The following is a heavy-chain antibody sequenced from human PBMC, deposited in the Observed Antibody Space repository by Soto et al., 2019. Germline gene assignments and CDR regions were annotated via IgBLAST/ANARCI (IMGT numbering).Heavy chain of an antibody. J-gene: IGHJ6*02. CDR3: ARSIAASARQQDYYYYGMDV. CDR1: GFSLSNARMG. CDR2: IFSNDEK. Sequence: VNPTETLTLTCTVSGFSLSNARMGVSWIRQPPGKALEWLAHIFSNDEKSCSTSLKSRLTISKDTSKSQVVLTMTNMDPVDTATYYCARSIAASARQQDYYYYGMDVWGQGTTVTVSS. V-gene: IGHV2-26*01. D-gene: IGHD6-13*01.